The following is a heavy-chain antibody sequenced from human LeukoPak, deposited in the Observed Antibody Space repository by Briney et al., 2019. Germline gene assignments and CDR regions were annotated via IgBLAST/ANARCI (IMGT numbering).Heavy chain of an antibody. V-gene: IGHV3-30-3*01. CDR2: ISYDGSNK. J-gene: IGHJ3*02. CDR3: AKDADILTGLDAFDI. D-gene: IGHD3-9*01. Sequence: PGGSLRLSCAASGFTFSSYAMHWVRQAPGKGLEWVAVISYDGSNKYYADSVKGRFTFSRDNSKNTLYLQMNSLRAEDTALYYCAKDADILTGLDAFDIWGQGTMVTVSS. CDR1: GFTFSSYA.